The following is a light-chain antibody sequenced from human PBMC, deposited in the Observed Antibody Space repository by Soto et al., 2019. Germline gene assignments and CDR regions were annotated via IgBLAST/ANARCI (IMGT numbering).Light chain of an antibody. CDR1: QSVSSN. V-gene: IGKV3-15*01. Sequence: ELVMTQSPATLSVSPGERATLSCRASQSVSSNLAWYQQKPGQAPRLLIYGASTRATGIPARFSGSVSGTEFTLTISSLPSEDFAVYYCQQYNNWPLLTFGGGTKVEIK. J-gene: IGKJ4*01. CDR3: QQYNNWPLLT. CDR2: GAS.